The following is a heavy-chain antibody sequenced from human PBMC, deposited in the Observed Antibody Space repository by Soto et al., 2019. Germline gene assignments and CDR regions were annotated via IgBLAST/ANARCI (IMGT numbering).Heavy chain of an antibody. J-gene: IGHJ4*02. CDR1: GFTFRSYG. CDR3: AKDPRIGIAVAGVFDY. CDR2: ISFDGSKT. Sequence: GGSLRLSCEASGFTFRSYGMHWVRQAPGKGLEWVAVISFDGSKTYYADSVRGRFTTSRDNSKNTLYLQMNSLRAEDTAVYYCAKDPRIGIAVAGVFDYWGQGTLVTVSS. D-gene: IGHD6-19*01. V-gene: IGHV3-30*18.